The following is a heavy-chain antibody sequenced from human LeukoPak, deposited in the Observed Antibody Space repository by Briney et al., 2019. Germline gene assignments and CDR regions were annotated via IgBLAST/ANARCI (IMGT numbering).Heavy chain of an antibody. CDR1: GFTFSSHA. CDR2: ISYDGSNA. Sequence: PGRSLRLSCAASGFTFSSHAMHWVRQAPGEGLEWVAVISYDGSNAYYADSVKGRFTISRDNSKNTLYLQVNSLRAEDTAVYYWGRDRGGERATTGIFDYWGKEPLVPVSS. CDR3: GRDRGGERATTGIFDY. V-gene: IGHV3-30*04. D-gene: IGHD5-24*01. J-gene: IGHJ4*02.